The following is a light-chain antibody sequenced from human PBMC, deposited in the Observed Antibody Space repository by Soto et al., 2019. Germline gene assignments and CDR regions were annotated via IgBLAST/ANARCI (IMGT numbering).Light chain of an antibody. CDR2: GAS. CDR3: QQYNNWPLT. Sequence: EIVMTQSPATLSVSPCETTRLSSRASQSINSDVAWYQQKVGQTPRLLIHGASTRATDIAARFSGSGSGTEFTLTISSLQSEDFAVYYCQQYNNWPLTFGQGTKVDIK. J-gene: IGKJ1*01. V-gene: IGKV3D-15*01. CDR1: QSINSD.